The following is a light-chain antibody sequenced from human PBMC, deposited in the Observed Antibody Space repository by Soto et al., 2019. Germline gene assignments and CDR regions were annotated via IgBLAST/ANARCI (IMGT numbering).Light chain of an antibody. CDR1: SSNIGNNY. V-gene: IGLV1-51*02. CDR3: GTWDSSLSAGL. CDR2: ENN. J-gene: IGLJ1*01. Sequence: QSVLTQAPSVSAAPGQKVTISCSGSSSNIGNNYVSWYQQLPGTAPKLLIYENNKRPSGIPDRFSGSKSGTSATLGITGLQTGDEADYYCGTWDSSLSAGLFGTGTKVTVL.